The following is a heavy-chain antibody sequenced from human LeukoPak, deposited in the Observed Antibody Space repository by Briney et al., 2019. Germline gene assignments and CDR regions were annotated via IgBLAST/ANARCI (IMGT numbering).Heavy chain of an antibody. CDR1: GFTFSSYW. CDR3: ARGGIAAAGPLGD. D-gene: IGHD6-13*01. J-gene: IGHJ4*02. V-gene: IGHV3-7*01. CDR2: IKQDGSEK. Sequence: GGSLRLSCAASGFTFSSYWMSWVRQAPGKGLEWVANIKQDGSEKYYVDSVKGRFTISRDNAKNSLYLQMNSLRAEDTAVYYCARGGIAAAGPLGDWGQGTLVTVSS.